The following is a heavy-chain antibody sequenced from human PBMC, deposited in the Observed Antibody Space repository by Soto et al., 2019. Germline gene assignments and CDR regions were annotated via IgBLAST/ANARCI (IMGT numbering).Heavy chain of an antibody. D-gene: IGHD3-3*01. Sequence: SQTLSLTCVISGDSVSSNSAAWNWIRQSPSRGLEWLGRTYYRSKWYHDYAVSVKGRITINPDTSKNQFSLQLNSVTPEDTAVYYCVSLDFWSGYYRDAFDIWGQGTMVTVSS. J-gene: IGHJ3*02. CDR3: VSLDFWSGYYRDAFDI. CDR1: GDSVSSNSAA. V-gene: IGHV6-1*01. CDR2: TYYRSKWYH.